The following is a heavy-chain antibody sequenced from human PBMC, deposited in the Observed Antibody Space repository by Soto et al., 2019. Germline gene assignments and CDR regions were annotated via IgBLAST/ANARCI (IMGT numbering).Heavy chain of an antibody. CDR3: ARARGISFGYNYFDH. V-gene: IGHV1-46*01. J-gene: IGHJ5*02. CDR2: INPFYGET. CDR1: GYTFSSYH. D-gene: IGHD5-18*01. Sequence: ASVKVSCKASGYTFSSYHMHWVRQAPGQGLEWMGVINPFYGETRYAQKFQGRVTMTRDTSTSTVYMELSSLRSEDTAVYYCARARGISFGYNYFDHWGQGTLVTVSS.